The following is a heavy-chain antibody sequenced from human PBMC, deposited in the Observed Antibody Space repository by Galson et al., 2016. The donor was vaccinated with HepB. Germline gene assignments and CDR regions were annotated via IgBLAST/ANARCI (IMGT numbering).Heavy chain of an antibody. CDR1: ADSISRYY. V-gene: IGHV4-59*01. CDR2: ISYSGSS. J-gene: IGHJ3*02. D-gene: IGHD1-1*01. CDR3: AGTVLTHELRKRPLDI. Sequence: SETLSLTCNISADSISRYYWSWIRQSPGRGLEWIGYISYSGSSNYSPSLKSPVSFSVDTSKNQFSLRLSSVTAADTAVYYCAGTVLTHELRKRPLDIWGRGTLVTVSS.